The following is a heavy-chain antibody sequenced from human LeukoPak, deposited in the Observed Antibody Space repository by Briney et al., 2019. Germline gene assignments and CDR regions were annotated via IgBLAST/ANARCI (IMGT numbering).Heavy chain of an antibody. CDR3: ARENMVRGPNYYYYYMDV. J-gene: IGHJ6*03. D-gene: IGHD3-10*01. Sequence: GSLRLSCTASGFTFSSYGMSWVRQPPGKGLEWIGEINHSGSTNYNPSLKSRVTISVDTSKNQFSLKLSSVTAADTAVYYCARENMVRGPNYYYYYMDVWGKGTTVTISS. CDR2: INHSGST. V-gene: IGHV4-34*01. CDR1: GFTFSSYG.